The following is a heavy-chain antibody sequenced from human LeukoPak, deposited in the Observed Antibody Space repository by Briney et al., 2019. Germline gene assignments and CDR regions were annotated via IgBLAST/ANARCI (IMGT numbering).Heavy chain of an antibody. V-gene: IGHV4-38-2*02. J-gene: IGHJ4*02. CDR2: FYHSGNT. D-gene: IGHD3-9*01. CDR1: GYSISSGYY. Sequence: SETLSLTCTVSGYSISSGYYWGWIRQPPGKGLAWIGSFYHSGNTYYNPSLTSRVTISVDTSKNQFSLKLSSVTAADTAVYYCARDWGVLRYFDYWGQGTLVTVSS. CDR3: ARDWGVLRYFDY.